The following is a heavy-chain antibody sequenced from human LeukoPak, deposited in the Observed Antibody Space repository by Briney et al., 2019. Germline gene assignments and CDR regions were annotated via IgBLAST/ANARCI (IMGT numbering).Heavy chain of an antibody. J-gene: IGHJ4*02. CDR2: ISYDGSNK. D-gene: IGHD3-22*01. CDR1: GFTFSSYG. CDR3: AKPAYYYDSSGGNYFDY. V-gene: IGHV3-30*18. Sequence: GGSLRLSCAASGFTFSSYGMHWVRQAPGKGLEWVAVISYDGSNKYYADSVKGRFTISRDNSKNTLYLQMNSLRAEDTAVYYCAKPAYYYDSSGGNYFDYWGQGTLVTVSS.